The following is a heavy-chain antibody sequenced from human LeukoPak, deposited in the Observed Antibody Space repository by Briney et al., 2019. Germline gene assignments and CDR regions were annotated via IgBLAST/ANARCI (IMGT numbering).Heavy chain of an antibody. CDR2: IIPIFGTA. Sequence: SVKVSCKASGGTFSSYAISWGRQAPGQGLELMGGIIPIFGTANYAQKFQGRVTITTDESTSTAYMELSSLRSEDTAVYYCARGQEITDYFDYWGQGTLVTVSS. D-gene: IGHD1-20*01. CDR1: GGTFSSYA. V-gene: IGHV1-69*05. J-gene: IGHJ4*02. CDR3: ARGQEITDYFDY.